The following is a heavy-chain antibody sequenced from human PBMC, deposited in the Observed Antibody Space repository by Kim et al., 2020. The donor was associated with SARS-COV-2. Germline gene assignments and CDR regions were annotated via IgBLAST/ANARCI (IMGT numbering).Heavy chain of an antibody. D-gene: IGHD4-4*01. CDR3: ARDHQYSVDY. V-gene: IGHV6-1*01. CDR2: TYYRSKWYN. J-gene: IGHJ4*02. CDR1: GDNVSGDSVA. Sequence: SQTLSLTCVISGDNVSGDSVAWNWIRQSPSRGLEWLGRTYYRSKWYNDYAVSVKGRITISPDTSKNQFSLLVNSVTPEDTAVYYCARDHQYSVDYWGQGSLVTVSS.